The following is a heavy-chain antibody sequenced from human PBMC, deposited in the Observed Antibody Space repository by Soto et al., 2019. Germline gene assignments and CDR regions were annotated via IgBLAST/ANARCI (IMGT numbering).Heavy chain of an antibody. CDR1: GGSISSSSYY. J-gene: IGHJ4*02. CDR3: ARIPRRYSSGWYPPQGPFDY. V-gene: IGHV4-39*01. D-gene: IGHD6-19*01. CDR2: IYYSGST. Sequence: SETLSLTCTVSGGSISSSSYYWGWIRQPPGKGLEWIGSIYYSGSTYYNPSLKSRVTISVDTSKNQFSLKLSSVTAADTAVYYCARIPRRYSSGWYPPQGPFDYWGQGTLVTVSS.